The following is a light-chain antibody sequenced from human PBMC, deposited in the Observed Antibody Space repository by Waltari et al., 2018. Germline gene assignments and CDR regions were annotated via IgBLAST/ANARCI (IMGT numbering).Light chain of an antibody. V-gene: IGLV2-14*03. CDR1: SSDVGGYNY. Sequence: QSALTQPASVSGSPGQSITISCTGTSSDVGGYNYVSWYQQHPGKAPKLMIYDVSNRPSGVSIRFAVAKSGNTASLTISGLQAEDEADYYCSSYTSSSTSVFGTGTKVTVL. CDR2: DVS. CDR3: SSYTSSSTSV. J-gene: IGLJ1*01.